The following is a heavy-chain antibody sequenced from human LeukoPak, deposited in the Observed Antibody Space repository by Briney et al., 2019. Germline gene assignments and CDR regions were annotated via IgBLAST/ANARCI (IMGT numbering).Heavy chain of an antibody. D-gene: IGHD3-22*01. CDR3: ARDWGPSAYYYENNDY. V-gene: IGHV1-69*04. Sequence: GASVKVSCKASGYTFTSYGISWVRQAPGQGLEWMGRIIPILGIANYAQKFQGRVTITADKSTSTAYMELSSLRSEDTAVYYCARDWGPSAYYYENNDYWGQGTLVTVSS. CDR1: GYTFTSYG. J-gene: IGHJ4*02. CDR2: IIPILGIA.